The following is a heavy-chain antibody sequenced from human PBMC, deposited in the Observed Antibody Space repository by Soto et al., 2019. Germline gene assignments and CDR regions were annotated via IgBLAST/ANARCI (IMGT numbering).Heavy chain of an antibody. D-gene: IGHD2-2*01. CDR3: AKDSYRGDIVLTPAPYGNDY. CDR2: ISYDGNKK. V-gene: IGHV3-30*18. CDR1: EFTFKRYG. Sequence: QVQLVESGGGVVQPGRYLRLSCAASEFTFKRYGMHWVRQAPGKGLAWVAVISYDGNKKHYADSVRGRFTISRDNSKNTLYRQMNSLRTEDTAVYYCAKDSYRGDIVLTPAPYGNDYWGQGTLVTVSS. J-gene: IGHJ4*02.